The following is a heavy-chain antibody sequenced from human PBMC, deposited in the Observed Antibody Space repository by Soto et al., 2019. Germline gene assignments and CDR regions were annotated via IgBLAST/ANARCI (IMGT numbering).Heavy chain of an antibody. Sequence: TVSLTCAVYGGSFGGYYWSWIRQPPGKGLEWIGEINHSGSTNYNPSLKSRVTISVDTSKNQFSLKLSSVTAADTAVYYCARARYIGYYYYGMDVWGQGTTVTVSS. CDR2: INHSGST. CDR3: ARARYIGYYYYGMDV. J-gene: IGHJ6*02. CDR1: GGSFGGYY. D-gene: IGHD1-1*01. V-gene: IGHV4-34*01.